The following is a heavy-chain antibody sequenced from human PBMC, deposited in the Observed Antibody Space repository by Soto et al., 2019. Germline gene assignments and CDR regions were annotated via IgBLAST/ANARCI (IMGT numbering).Heavy chain of an antibody. CDR2: IDRDESEN. J-gene: IGHJ6*02. CDR3: ARLADSLFKFGLDV. D-gene: IGHD3-10*02. V-gene: IGHV3-7*04. CDR1: GFAFSTYW. Sequence: EVQLVEAGGGLVQPGGSLRLSCAASGFAFSTYWMTLVRPAPGKGLDWVANIDRDESENYYVESVEGRFIVSRDNAKNSLYLQMNNLRVEDTAVYYCARLADSLFKFGLDVWGQGTTVTVSS.